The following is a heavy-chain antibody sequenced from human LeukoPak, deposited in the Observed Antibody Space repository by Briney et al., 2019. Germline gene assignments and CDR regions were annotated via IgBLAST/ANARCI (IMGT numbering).Heavy chain of an antibody. CDR1: GFTFSSYA. D-gene: IGHD6-6*01. V-gene: IGHV3-23*01. CDR3: ARDEHPLYSSSDYYYYYMDV. Sequence: GGSLRLSCAASGFTFSSYAMSWVRQAPGKGLEWVSVISASGGRTSYADSVKGRFTVSRDNSKNTLYLQMNSLRAEDTAVYYCARDEHPLYSSSDYYYYYMDVWGKGTTVTVSS. CDR2: ISASGGRT. J-gene: IGHJ6*03.